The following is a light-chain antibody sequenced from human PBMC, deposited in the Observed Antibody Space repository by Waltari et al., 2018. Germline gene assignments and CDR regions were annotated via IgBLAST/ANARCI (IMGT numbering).Light chain of an antibody. CDR3: QKYGTLPAT. CDR1: QSVSRT. Sequence: EIVLKQSPGTLSLSPGERATLSCRASQSVSRTLAWYQQKPAQAPRLLIYDASTRATGIPDRFSGSGSGTDFSLTISRLEPEDFAVYYCQKYGTLPATFGQGTKVEIK. V-gene: IGKV3-20*01. J-gene: IGKJ1*01. CDR2: DAS.